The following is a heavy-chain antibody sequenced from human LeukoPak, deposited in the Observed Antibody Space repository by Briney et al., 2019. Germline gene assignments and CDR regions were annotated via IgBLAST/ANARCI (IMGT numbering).Heavy chain of an antibody. CDR2: ISYDGSNK. CDR3: AKGSSGDY. V-gene: IGHV3-30*18. CDR1: GFTFSSYG. D-gene: IGHD6-6*01. Sequence: EGSLRLSCAASGFTFSSYGMHWVRQAPGKGLEWVAVISYDGSNKYYADSVKGRFTISRDNSKNTLYLQMNSLRAEDTAVYYCAKGSSGDYWGQGTLVTVSS. J-gene: IGHJ4*02.